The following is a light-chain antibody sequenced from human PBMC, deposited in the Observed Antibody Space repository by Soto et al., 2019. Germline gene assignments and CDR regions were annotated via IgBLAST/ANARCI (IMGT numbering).Light chain of an antibody. Sequence: QSVRNQPRSVSGSPGQSVTISCTGTSSDIGDYNFVSWYQQHPDKAPKLIIYDVTKRPPGVPDRFSGSKSGSTASLTISGLQAEDEADYYCCSYAGSYTLVFGGGTKVTVL. V-gene: IGLV2-11*01. CDR2: DVT. CDR1: SSDIGDYNF. J-gene: IGLJ2*01. CDR3: CSYAGSYTLV.